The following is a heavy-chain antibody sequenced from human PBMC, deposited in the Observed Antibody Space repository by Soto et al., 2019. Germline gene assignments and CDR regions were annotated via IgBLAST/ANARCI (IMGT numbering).Heavy chain of an antibody. CDR1: VGSVSSGHYY. Sequence: PSETLSLTCTVSVGSVSSGHYYWSWIRQPPGKGLEWIGYIYYSGSTYYNPSLKSRVTISVDTSKNQFSLKLSSVTAADTAVYYCARVVTIFGVVIENWFDPWGQGTLVTVSS. V-gene: IGHV4-30-4*01. CDR2: IYYSGST. D-gene: IGHD3-3*01. J-gene: IGHJ5*02. CDR3: ARVVTIFGVVIENWFDP.